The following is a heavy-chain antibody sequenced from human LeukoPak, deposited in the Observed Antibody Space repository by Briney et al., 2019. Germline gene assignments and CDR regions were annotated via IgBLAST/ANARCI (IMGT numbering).Heavy chain of an antibody. D-gene: IGHD3-3*01. V-gene: IGHV3-11*04. Sequence: GGSLRLSCAASGLTFSDYYMSWIRQAPGKGLEWVSYISSSGSTIYYADSVKGRFTISRDNAKNSLYLQMNSLRAEDTAVYYCARVHTDFWSGYSPLGYWGQGTLVTVSS. CDR3: ARVHTDFWSGYSPLGY. CDR1: GLTFSDYY. J-gene: IGHJ4*02. CDR2: ISSSGSTI.